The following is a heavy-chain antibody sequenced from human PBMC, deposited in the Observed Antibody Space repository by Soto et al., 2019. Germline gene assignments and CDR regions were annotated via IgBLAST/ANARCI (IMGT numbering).Heavy chain of an antibody. J-gene: IGHJ6*02. Sequence: PSETLSLTCTVSGGSISSYYWSWIRQPPGKGLEWIGYIYCSGSTNYNPSLKSRVTISVDTSKNQFSLKLSSVTAADTAVYYCAREGVSSSWYNYYGMDVWGQGTTVTVS. V-gene: IGHV4-59*01. CDR1: GGSISSYY. CDR3: AREGVSSSWYNYYGMDV. CDR2: IYCSGST. D-gene: IGHD6-13*01.